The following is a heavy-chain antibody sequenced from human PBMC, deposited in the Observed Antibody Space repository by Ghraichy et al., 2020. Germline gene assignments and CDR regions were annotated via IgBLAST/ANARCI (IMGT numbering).Heavy chain of an antibody. D-gene: IGHD3-3*01. CDR3: ARRSGYIVGGMDV. CDR2: IYYSGST. Sequence: SQTLSLTCTVSGGSISSGGYYWSWIRQHPGKGLEWIGYIYYSGSTSYNPSLKSRVTISVNTSKNQFSLKLSSVTAADTAVYYCARRSGYIVGGMDVWGQGTTVTVSS. V-gene: IGHV4-31*02. CDR1: GGSISSGGYY. J-gene: IGHJ6*02.